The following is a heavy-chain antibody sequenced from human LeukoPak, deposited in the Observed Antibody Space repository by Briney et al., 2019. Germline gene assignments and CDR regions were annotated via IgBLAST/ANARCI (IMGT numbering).Heavy chain of an antibody. CDR1: GFTFSTYS. CDR3: ARTPGYNRGYGYYFDS. Sequence: GGSLRLSCAASGFTFSTYSMSWVRQSPGKGLEWISYITRGSDSIYYADSVKGRFTISRDNAENSMYLQMNSLRAEDTAVYLCARTPGYNRGYGYYFDSWGQGALVTVSS. V-gene: IGHV3-48*04. J-gene: IGHJ4*02. CDR2: ITRGSDSI. D-gene: IGHD5-18*01.